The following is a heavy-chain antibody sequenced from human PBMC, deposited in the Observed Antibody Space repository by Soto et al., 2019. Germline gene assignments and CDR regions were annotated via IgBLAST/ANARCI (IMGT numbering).Heavy chain of an antibody. CDR2: LYYSGTT. CDR3: ARGLSWSPYFES. J-gene: IGHJ4*02. CDR1: GASISTQS. D-gene: IGHD3-3*01. Sequence: QVQLQESGPGLVKPSETLSLTCTVSGASISTQSWNWIRQAPGKGLEWIGYLYYSGTTNYNPSLKSRDTISADTSKNQVSLKLTSVTAADTAVYFCARGLSWSPYFESWGQGILVTVSS. V-gene: IGHV4-59*11.